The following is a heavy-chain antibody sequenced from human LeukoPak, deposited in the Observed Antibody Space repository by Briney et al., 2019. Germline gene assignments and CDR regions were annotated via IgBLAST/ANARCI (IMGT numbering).Heavy chain of an antibody. CDR2: IYGGGST. CDR3: ARDSRTMADFDS. V-gene: IGHV3-66*02. J-gene: IGHJ4*02. D-gene: IGHD3-10*01. Sequence: GASLRLSCAASGLTVSSNYMSWVRQAPGKGLEWVSVIYGGGSTNYPDSGKGRFTFSRDNSKQRVFLQMKSLRGEDTAVYYCARDSRTMADFDSWGQGNLVTVSS. CDR1: GLTVSSNY.